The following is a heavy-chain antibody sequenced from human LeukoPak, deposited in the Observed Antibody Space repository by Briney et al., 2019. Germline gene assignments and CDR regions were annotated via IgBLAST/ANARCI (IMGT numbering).Heavy chain of an antibody. V-gene: IGHV3-33*01. J-gene: IGHJ4*02. CDR2: IWYDGSNK. CDR3: ARGSGSPFY. Sequence: GRSLRLSCAAAGCSVRSECRHWGRQAPGKGLEWVAVIWYDGSNKYYADSVKGRFTISRDNSKNTLYLQMNSLRAEDTAVYYCARGSGSPFYWGQGTLVTVSS. D-gene: IGHD1-26*01. CDR1: GCSVRSEC.